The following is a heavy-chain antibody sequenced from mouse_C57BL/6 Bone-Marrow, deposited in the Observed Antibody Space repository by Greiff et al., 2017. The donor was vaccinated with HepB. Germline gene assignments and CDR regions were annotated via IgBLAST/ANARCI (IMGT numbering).Heavy chain of an antibody. V-gene: IGHV5-4*01. D-gene: IGHD1-1*02. CDR2: ISDGGSYT. CDR3: ARGNYGYFDV. CDR1: GFTFSSYA. J-gene: IGHJ1*03. Sequence: EVHLVESGGGLVKPGGSLKLSCAASGFTFSSYAMSWVRQTPEKRLEWVATISDGGSYTYYPDNVKGRFTISRDNAKNNLYLQMSHLKSEDTAMYYCARGNYGYFDVWGTGTTVTVSS.